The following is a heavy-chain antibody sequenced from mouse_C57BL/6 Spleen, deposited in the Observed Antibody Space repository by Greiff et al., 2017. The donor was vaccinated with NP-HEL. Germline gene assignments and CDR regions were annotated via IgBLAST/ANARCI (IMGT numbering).Heavy chain of an antibody. J-gene: IGHJ2*01. CDR2: ISYDGSN. CDR3: ARPYDYDPYYFDY. Sequence: VQLQQSGPGLVKPSQSLSLTCSVTGYSITSGYYWNWIRQFPGNKLEWMGYISYDGSNNYNPSLKNRISITRDTSKNQFFLKLNSVTTEDTATYYCARPYDYDPYYFDYWGQGTTLTVSS. V-gene: IGHV3-6*01. D-gene: IGHD2-4*01. CDR1: GYSITSGYY.